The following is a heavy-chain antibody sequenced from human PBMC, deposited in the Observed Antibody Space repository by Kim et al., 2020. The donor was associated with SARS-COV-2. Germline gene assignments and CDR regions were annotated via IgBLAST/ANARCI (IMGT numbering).Heavy chain of an antibody. J-gene: IGHJ6*02. Sequence: ASVKVSCKASGYTFTSYGISWVRQAPGQGLEWMGWISAYNGNTNYAQKLQGRVTMTTDTSTSTAYMELRSLRSDDTAVYYCAREGWDTAMVNGRYYYYYGMDVWGQGTTVTVSS. CDR3: AREGWDTAMVNGRYYYYYGMDV. V-gene: IGHV1-18*04. D-gene: IGHD5-18*01. CDR2: ISAYNGNT. CDR1: GYTFTSYG.